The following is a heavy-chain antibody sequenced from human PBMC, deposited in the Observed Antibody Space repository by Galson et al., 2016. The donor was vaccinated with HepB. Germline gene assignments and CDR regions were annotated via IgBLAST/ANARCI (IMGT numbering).Heavy chain of an antibody. CDR3: GRDHSVVLTTAYNWFDP. J-gene: IGHJ5*02. CDR1: GFAFSSHW. CDR2: INSDGTIS. Sequence: SLRLSCAASGFAFSSHWMHWVRQDLGKGLVWVSRINSDGTISHYADSVKGRFTISRDNAKNTLYSQMNSLRVEDTAVYYCGRDHSVVLTTAYNWFDPWGQGTLVTVSS. V-gene: IGHV3-74*01. D-gene: IGHD4-23*01.